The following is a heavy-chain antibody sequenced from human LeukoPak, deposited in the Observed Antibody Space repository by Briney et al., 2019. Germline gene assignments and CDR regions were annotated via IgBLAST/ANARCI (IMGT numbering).Heavy chain of an antibody. Sequence: PGGSLRLSCAASGFTFSSYWMSWVRQAPGKGLEWVANIKQDGSEKYYVDSMKGRFTISRDNAKKSLYLQMNSLRAEDTAVYYCARGDYYGSGSSFIDAFYIWGQGTMVTVSS. CDR1: GFTFSSYW. J-gene: IGHJ3*02. D-gene: IGHD3-10*01. CDR3: ARGDYYGSGSSFIDAFYI. V-gene: IGHV3-7*04. CDR2: IKQDGSEK.